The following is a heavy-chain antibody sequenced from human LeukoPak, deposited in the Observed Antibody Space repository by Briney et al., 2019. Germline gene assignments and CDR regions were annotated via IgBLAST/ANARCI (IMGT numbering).Heavy chain of an antibody. Sequence: PSETLSLTCAVYGGSFSGYYWSWIRQPPGKGLEWIGEINHSGSTNYNPSLKSRVTISVDTSKNQLSLKLSSVTAADTAVYYCARHEAFVLRYFDRWGQGTLVTVSS. J-gene: IGHJ4*02. CDR3: ARHEAFVLRYFDR. D-gene: IGHD3-9*01. CDR2: INHSGST. CDR1: GGSFSGYY. V-gene: IGHV4-34*01.